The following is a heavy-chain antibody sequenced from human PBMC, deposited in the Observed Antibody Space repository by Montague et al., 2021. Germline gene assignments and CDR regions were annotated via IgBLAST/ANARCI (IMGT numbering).Heavy chain of an antibody. CDR2: TYYRSKWYN. CDR1: GDSVSSNDAT. Sequence: CAISGDSVSSNDATWNWIRQSPSRGLEWLGRTYYRSKWYNEYAISVKSRITVNPATSKNQFSLLLNSVTPEGTTVYYCARGWQKRFDPWGQGTLVTVSS. D-gene: IGHD5-24*01. CDR3: ARGWQKRFDP. J-gene: IGHJ5*02. V-gene: IGHV6-1*01.